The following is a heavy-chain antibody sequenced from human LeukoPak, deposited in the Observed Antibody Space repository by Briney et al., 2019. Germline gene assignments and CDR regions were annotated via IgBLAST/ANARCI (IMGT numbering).Heavy chain of an antibody. CDR2: IIPIFGTA. V-gene: IGHV1-69*06. J-gene: IGHJ3*02. D-gene: IGHD6-19*01. CDR1: GGTFSSYA. Sequence: ASVEVSCKASGGTFSSYAISWVRQAPGQGLEWMGGIIPIFGTANYAQKFRGRVTITADKSTSTAYMELSSLRSEDTAVYYCAIAVAGFDAFDIWGQGTMVTVSS. CDR3: AIAVAGFDAFDI.